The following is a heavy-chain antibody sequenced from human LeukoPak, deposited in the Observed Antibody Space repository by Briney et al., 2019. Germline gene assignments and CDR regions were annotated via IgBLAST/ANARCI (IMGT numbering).Heavy chain of an antibody. J-gene: IGHJ4*02. Sequence: GASVKVSCKASGYTFINYAINWGRQAPGQRLEWMGWINARNGNTKYSQKFQGRVTITRDTSASTAYMELSSLRSEDTAVYYCARGPRAAADDYWGQGTLVTVSS. CDR2: INARNGNT. D-gene: IGHD6-13*01. V-gene: IGHV1-3*01. CDR1: GYTFINYA. CDR3: ARGPRAAADDY.